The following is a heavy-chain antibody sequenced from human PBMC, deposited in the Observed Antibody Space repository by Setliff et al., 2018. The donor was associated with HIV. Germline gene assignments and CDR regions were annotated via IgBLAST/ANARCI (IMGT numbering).Heavy chain of an antibody. CDR3: ARGPPGSSSDY. V-gene: IGHV4-34*01. CDR2: INHAGST. CDR1: GGSFSGYY. Sequence: SETLSLTCAVYGGSFSGYYWNWIRQPPGKGLEWIGEINHAGSTHYNPSLKSRVTISVDTSKNQFSLQLSSVTAADTAVYFCARGPPGSSSDYWGQGTLVTVSS. D-gene: IGHD6-13*01. J-gene: IGHJ4*02.